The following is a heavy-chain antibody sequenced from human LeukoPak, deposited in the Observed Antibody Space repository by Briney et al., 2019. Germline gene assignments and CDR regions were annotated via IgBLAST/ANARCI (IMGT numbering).Heavy chain of an antibody. J-gene: IGHJ4*02. D-gene: IGHD3-22*01. CDR3: ARRYYDSSGYYYLDY. CDR2: FDPEDGET. V-gene: IGHV1-24*01. Sequence: ASVKVSCKVSGYTLTELSMHWVRQAPGKGLEWMGGFDPEDGETIYAQKFQGRVTMTRDTSTSTVYMELSSLRSEDTAVYYCARRYYDSSGYYYLDYWGQGTLVTVSS. CDR1: GYTLTELS.